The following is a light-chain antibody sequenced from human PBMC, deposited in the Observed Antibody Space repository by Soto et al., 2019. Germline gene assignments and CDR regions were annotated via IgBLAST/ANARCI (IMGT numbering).Light chain of an antibody. V-gene: IGKV1-5*03. CDR3: LQLNTYPWT. J-gene: IGKJ1*01. Sequence: DIQMTQSPSTLSGSVGDRVTITCRASQTISSWLAWYQQKPGKAPKLLIYKASTLKSGVPSRFSGSGSGTEFTLTISSLQPDDFATYYCLQLNTYPWTFGQGTKVDIK. CDR1: QTISSW. CDR2: KAS.